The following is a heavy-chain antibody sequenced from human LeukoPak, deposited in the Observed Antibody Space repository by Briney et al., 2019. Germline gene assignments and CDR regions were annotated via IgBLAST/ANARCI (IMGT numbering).Heavy chain of an antibody. CDR3: AKDIAANPNRYYYYYGMDV. CDR1: GFTFDDYA. D-gene: IGHD6-25*01. V-gene: IGHV3-9*01. Sequence: PGGSLRLSCAASGFTFDDYAMHWVRQAPGKGLEWVSGISWNSGSIGYADSVKGRFTISRGNAKNSLYLQMNSLRAEDTALYYCAKDIAANPNRYYYYYGMDVWGQGTTVTVSS. CDR2: ISWNSGSI. J-gene: IGHJ6*02.